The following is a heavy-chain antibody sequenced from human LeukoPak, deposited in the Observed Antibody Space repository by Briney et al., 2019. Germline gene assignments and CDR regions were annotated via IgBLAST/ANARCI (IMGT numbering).Heavy chain of an antibody. CDR3: ASVLHDYVWGSYRYTSMKAFDI. Sequence: PGGSLRLSCAASGFTFSSYEMNWVRQAPGKGLEWVSYISSSGSTIYYADSVKGRFTISRDNAKNSLYLQMNSLRAEDTAVYYCASVLHDYVWGSYRYTSMKAFDIWGQGTMVTVSS. V-gene: IGHV3-48*03. J-gene: IGHJ3*02. D-gene: IGHD3-16*02. CDR1: GFTFSSYE. CDR2: ISSSGSTI.